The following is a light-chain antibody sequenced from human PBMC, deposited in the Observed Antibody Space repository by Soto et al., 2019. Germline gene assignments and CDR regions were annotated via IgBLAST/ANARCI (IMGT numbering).Light chain of an antibody. CDR2: DAS. V-gene: IGKV1-5*01. CDR1: QSIYYL. Sequence: DIQITQSPSTLSASVGESVTISWRANQSIYYLLAWCQQTQGKAPKLLIYDASTLESGVPSRFRGSRSGTYFTLTISSLQPEDLEAYYCQQSYTNPLTFGGGTKVDIK. J-gene: IGKJ4*01. CDR3: QQSYTNPLT.